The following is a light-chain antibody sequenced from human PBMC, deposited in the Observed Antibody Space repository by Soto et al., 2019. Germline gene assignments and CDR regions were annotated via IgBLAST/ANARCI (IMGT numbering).Light chain of an antibody. CDR1: SSDVGGYNY. Sequence: QSALTQPASVSGSPGQSITISCTGTSSDVGGYNYVSWYQQHPGKAPKLMIYEVSNRPSGVSNRFSGSKSGNTASLTISGLQAEYEAEYSCSSYTRSDTFPYVFGTGTKLTVL. V-gene: IGLV2-14*01. CDR2: EVS. J-gene: IGLJ1*01. CDR3: SSYTRSDTFPYV.